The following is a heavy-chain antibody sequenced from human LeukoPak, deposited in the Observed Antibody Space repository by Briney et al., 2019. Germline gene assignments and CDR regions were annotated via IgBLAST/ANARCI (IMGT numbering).Heavy chain of an antibody. CDR1: GDSISSGGYY. Sequence: PSQTLSLTCTVSGDSISSGGYYWSWIRQPPGKGLEWIGYIYHSGSAYYNPSLKSRVTISIDRSKNQFSLKLSSVTAADTAVYYCARGIVVVPAATAFYWYFDLWGRGTLVTVSS. J-gene: IGHJ2*01. D-gene: IGHD2-2*01. V-gene: IGHV4-30-2*01. CDR2: IYHSGSA. CDR3: ARGIVVVPAATAFYWYFDL.